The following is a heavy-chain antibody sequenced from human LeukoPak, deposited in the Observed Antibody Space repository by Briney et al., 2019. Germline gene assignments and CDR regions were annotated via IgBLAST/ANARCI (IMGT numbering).Heavy chain of an antibody. CDR1: GGSISSSSYY. D-gene: IGHD5-24*01. V-gene: IGHV4-39*01. CDR2: IYYSGST. CDR3: ARLRWLISD. Sequence: SETLSLTCTVSGGSISSSSYYWGWIRQPPGKGLEWIGSIYYSGSTYYNPSLKSRVTISVDTSKNQFSLKLSSVTAADTAVYYCARLRWLISDWGQGTLVTVSS. J-gene: IGHJ4*02.